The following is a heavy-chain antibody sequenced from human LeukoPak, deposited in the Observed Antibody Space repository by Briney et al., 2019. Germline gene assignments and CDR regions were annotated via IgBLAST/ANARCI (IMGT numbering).Heavy chain of an antibody. Sequence: GGSLRLSCAASGFTFSSHWMYWVRQAPGKGLVWVSRINGDGSITSYADSVKGRVTISRDNAKNTLYLKMNGLRAEDTAVYYCASLTYGSGNYFSDYWGQGTLVTVSS. J-gene: IGHJ4*02. D-gene: IGHD3-10*01. V-gene: IGHV3-74*01. CDR2: INGDGSIT. CDR3: ASLTYGSGNYFSDY. CDR1: GFTFSSHW.